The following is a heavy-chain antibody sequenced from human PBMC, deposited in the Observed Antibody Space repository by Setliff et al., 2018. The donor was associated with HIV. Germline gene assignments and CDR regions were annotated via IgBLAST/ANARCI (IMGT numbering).Heavy chain of an antibody. V-gene: IGHV4-31*03. J-gene: IGHJ4*02. CDR3: ASDSDYYDSSGRHIRLFDY. CDR2: IYYSGST. Sequence: SETLSLTCTVSGGSISSGGYYWSWIRQHPGKGLEWIGYIYYSGSTYYNPSLKSRVTISVYTSKNQFSLKLSSVTAADTAVYYCASDSDYYDSSGRHIRLFDYWGQGTLVTVSS. D-gene: IGHD3-22*01. CDR1: GGSISSGGYY.